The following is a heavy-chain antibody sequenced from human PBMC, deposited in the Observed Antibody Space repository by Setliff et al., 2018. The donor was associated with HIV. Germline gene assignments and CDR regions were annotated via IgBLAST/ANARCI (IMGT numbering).Heavy chain of an antibody. J-gene: IGHJ4*02. CDR2: IYYSGTT. Sequence: LSLTCTVSGGSVHSGSYYWSWVRQPPGKGLEWIGYIYYSGTTYYNPSLKSRVTMSIDTSRNQFSLKVRSVAAADTAVYYCARDPPGYGDANDYWGQGTLVTVSS. CDR1: GGSVHSGSYY. V-gene: IGHV4-61*01. D-gene: IGHD4-17*01. CDR3: ARDPPGYGDANDY.